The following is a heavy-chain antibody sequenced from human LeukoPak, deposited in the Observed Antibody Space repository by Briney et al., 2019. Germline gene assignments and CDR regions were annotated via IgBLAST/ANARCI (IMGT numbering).Heavy chain of an antibody. CDR1: GYTFTNYG. Sequence: ASVKVSCKATGYTFTNYGITWVRQAPGQGIEWMGWISAFDSNTNYAHRFQVRVTMTTDTSSSTAYMELRSLRSDDTAVYYCARVDCSGGSCYGRLDYWGQGTLVTVSS. CDR3: ARVDCSGGSCYGRLDY. D-gene: IGHD2-15*01. CDR2: ISAFDSNT. V-gene: IGHV1-18*01. J-gene: IGHJ4*02.